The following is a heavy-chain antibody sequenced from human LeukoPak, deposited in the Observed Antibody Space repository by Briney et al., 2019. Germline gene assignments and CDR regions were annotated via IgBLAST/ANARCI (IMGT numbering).Heavy chain of an antibody. CDR3: ARAIVGETDAFDI. CDR2: SNPSGGST. V-gene: IGHV1-46*01. Sequence: ASVKVSCKASGYTFTSYYMHWVRQAPGQGLEWMGVSNPSGGSTSYAQKFQGRITMTRDMSTSTVDLELSSLISEETAVYYCARAIVGETDAFDIWGQGTMVTVSS. J-gene: IGHJ3*02. CDR1: GYTFTSYY. D-gene: IGHD1-26*01.